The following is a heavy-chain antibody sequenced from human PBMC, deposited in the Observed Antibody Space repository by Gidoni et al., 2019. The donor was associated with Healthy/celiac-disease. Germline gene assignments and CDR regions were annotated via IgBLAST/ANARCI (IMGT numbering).Heavy chain of an antibody. J-gene: IGHJ4*02. V-gene: IGHV3-30*18. CDR3: AKEFDYGDYALYFRVLPLDY. CDR1: GFTFSSYG. Sequence: QVQLVESGGGVVQPGRSLRLSCAASGFTFSSYGMHWVRQAPGKGLEWVAVISYDGSNKYYADSVKGRFTISRDNSKNTLYLQMNSLRAEDTAVYYCAKEFDYGDYALYFRVLPLDYWGQGTLVTVSS. D-gene: IGHD4-17*01. CDR2: ISYDGSNK.